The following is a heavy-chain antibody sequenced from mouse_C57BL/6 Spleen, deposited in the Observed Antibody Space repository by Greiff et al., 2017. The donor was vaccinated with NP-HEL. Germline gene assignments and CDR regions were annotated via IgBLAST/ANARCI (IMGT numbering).Heavy chain of an antibody. D-gene: IGHD2-5*01. CDR1: GYTFTDYY. CDR3: ASAYYSNYDYAMDY. J-gene: IGHJ4*01. V-gene: IGHV1-26*01. CDR2: INPNNGGT. Sequence: EVQLQQSGPELVKPGASVKISCKASGYTFTDYYMNWVKQSHGKSLEWIGDINPNNGGTSYNQKFKGKATLTVDKSSSTAYMELRSLTSEDSAVYYCASAYYSNYDYAMDYWGQGTSVTVSS.